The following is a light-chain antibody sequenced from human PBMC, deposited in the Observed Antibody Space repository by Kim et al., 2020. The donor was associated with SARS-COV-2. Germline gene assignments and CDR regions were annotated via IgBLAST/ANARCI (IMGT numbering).Light chain of an antibody. CDR1: QSISSY. J-gene: IGKJ1*01. CDR3: QQRSDWWT. Sequence: EIVMTQSPATLSLPPGERATLSCRASQSISSYLAWYQQKPGQAPRLLIYNASNRATDIPARFSGSGSGTDFTLTISSLEPEDFAVYYCQQRSDWWTFGQGTKLEIK. CDR2: NAS. V-gene: IGKV3-11*01.